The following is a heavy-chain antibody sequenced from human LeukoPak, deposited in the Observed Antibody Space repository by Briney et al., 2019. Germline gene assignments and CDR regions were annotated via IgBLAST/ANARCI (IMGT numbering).Heavy chain of an antibody. D-gene: IGHD5-24*01. V-gene: IGHV3-33*08. CDR3: ARGKLNYYGMDV. CDR2: IWYDGSNK. J-gene: IGHJ6*02. Sequence: GGSLRLSCAGSGFTFSTFAMRWVRQAPGKGLEWVAVIWYDGSNKYYADSVKGRFTISRDNSKNTLYLQMNSLRAEDTAVYYCARGKLNYYGMDVWGQGTTVTVSS. CDR1: GFTFSTFA.